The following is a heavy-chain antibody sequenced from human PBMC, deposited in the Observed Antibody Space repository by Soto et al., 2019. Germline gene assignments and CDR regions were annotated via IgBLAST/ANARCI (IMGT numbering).Heavy chain of an antibody. Sequence: GGSLRLSCAASGFTFSGYTIHWVRQAPGKGLEWLALIWFDGSNKYYAASVKGRFTISRDNARNTLYLQMNSLRAEDTAVYYCARDLGYNYGHPFDYWGQGTLVTVSS. D-gene: IGHD5-18*01. CDR3: ARDLGYNYGHPFDY. V-gene: IGHV3-33*01. J-gene: IGHJ4*02. CDR2: IWFDGSNK. CDR1: GFTFSGYT.